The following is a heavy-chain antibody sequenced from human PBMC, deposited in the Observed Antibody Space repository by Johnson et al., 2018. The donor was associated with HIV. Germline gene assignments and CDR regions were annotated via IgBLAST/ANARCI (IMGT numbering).Heavy chain of an antibody. J-gene: IGHJ3*02. CDR1: GFTFDDYG. CDR2: INWNGGRT. D-gene: IGHD1-14*01. CDR3: AKAGRAGGPKHHAFDI. V-gene: IGHV3-20*04. Sequence: EVQLVESGGGVVRPGGSLRLSCAASGFTFDDYGMSWVRQAPGKGLEWVSGINWNGGRTGYTDSVNGRFTISRDNARNSLYLQMNSLRAEDTALYYCAKAGRAGGPKHHAFDIWGHGTMVTVFS.